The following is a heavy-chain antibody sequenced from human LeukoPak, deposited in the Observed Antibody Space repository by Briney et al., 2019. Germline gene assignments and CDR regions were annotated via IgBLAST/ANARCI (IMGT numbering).Heavy chain of an antibody. CDR3: ARTGSGSYYLDY. V-gene: IGHV1-69*13. J-gene: IGHJ4*01. Sequence: ASVKVSCKASGGTFSSYAISWVRQAPGQGLEWMGGIIPIFGTANYAQKFQGRVTITADESTSTAYMELSSLRSEDTAVYYCARTGSGSYYLDYWGHGTLVTVSS. CDR2: IIPIFGTA. CDR1: GGTFSSYA. D-gene: IGHD3-10*01.